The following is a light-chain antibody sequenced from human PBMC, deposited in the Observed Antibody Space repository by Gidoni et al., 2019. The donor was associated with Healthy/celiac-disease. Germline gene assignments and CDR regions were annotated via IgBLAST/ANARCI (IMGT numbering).Light chain of an antibody. CDR3: QQYNSYPLT. CDR1: QRISSW. CDR2: KAS. J-gene: IGKJ4*02. Sequence: QMPQSPSTLSASVGDRVTITCRASQRISSWLAWYQQKPGKAPKLLIYKASSLESGVPSRFSGSGSGTEFTLTISSLQPDDVATYYCQQYNSYPLTFXGXTKVEIK. V-gene: IGKV1-5*03.